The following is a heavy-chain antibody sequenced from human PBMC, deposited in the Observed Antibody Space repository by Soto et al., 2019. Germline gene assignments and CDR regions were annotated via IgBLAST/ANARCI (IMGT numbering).Heavy chain of an antibody. CDR3: AKGITYYDFWVAFDI. J-gene: IGHJ3*02. CDR1: GFTFSSYA. Sequence: GGSLRLSCAASGFTFSSYAMSWVRQARGKGLEWVSAISGSGGSTYYADSVKGRFTISRDNSKNTLYLQMNSLRAEGTAVYYCAKGITYYDFWVAFDIWGQGTMVTVSS. CDR2: ISGSGGST. V-gene: IGHV3-23*01. D-gene: IGHD3-3*01.